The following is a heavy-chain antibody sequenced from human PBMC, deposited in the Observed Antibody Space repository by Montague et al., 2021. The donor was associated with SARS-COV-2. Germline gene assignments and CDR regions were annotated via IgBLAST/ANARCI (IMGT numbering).Heavy chain of an antibody. D-gene: IGHD2-21*01. CDR1: GGPISSYY. J-gene: IGHJ3*02. Sequence: SETLSLTCTVSGGPISSYYWSWIRQPPGKELEWIGYIYYSGSTNYNPSLKSRVTISLDTSKNQFSLKLNSVTAADTAVYFCARGSCGPGAVDIWGQGTMVTVSS. CDR2: IYYSGST. CDR3: ARGSCGPGAVDI. V-gene: IGHV4-59*01.